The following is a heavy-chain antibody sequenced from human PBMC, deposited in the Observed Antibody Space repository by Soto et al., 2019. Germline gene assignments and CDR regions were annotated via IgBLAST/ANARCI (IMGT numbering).Heavy chain of an antibody. Sequence: PGGSLRLSCAASGFTFSSYAMSWVRQAPGKGLEWVSAISGSGGSTYYADSVKGRFTISRDNSKNTLYLQMNSLRAEDTAVYYCAKRPRPRYYYYYMDVWGKGTTVTVSS. CDR3: AKRPRPRYYYYYMDV. V-gene: IGHV3-23*01. CDR2: ISGSGGST. CDR1: GFTFSSYA. J-gene: IGHJ6*03.